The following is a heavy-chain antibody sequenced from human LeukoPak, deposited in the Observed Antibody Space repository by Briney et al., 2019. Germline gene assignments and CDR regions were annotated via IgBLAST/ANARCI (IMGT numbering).Heavy chain of an antibody. V-gene: IGHV4-39*01. CDR3: ARTYNYDNSGYYYYFDP. Sequence: SETLSLTCTVSGGSISITNFYWGWIRQPPGKGLEWIGTIYYSGSTNYNPSLKSRVTISVDTSKNQFSLKLSSVTAADTAVYYCARTYNYDNSGYYYYFDPWGQGTLVTVSS. CDR2: IYYSGST. CDR1: GGSISITNFY. D-gene: IGHD3-22*01. J-gene: IGHJ4*02.